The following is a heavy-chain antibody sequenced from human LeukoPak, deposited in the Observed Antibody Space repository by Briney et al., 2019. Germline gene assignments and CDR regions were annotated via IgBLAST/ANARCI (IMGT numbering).Heavy chain of an antibody. V-gene: IGHV3-33*01. CDR1: GFTFSSYG. J-gene: IGHJ4*02. CDR3: AREGPGGANSGSYLF. Sequence: GGSLRLSCAASGFTFSSYGMHWVRQAPGKGLEWVAVIWYDGSNKYYADSVKGRFTISRDNSKSTLYLQMNSLRAEDTAVYYCAREGPGGANSGSYLFWGQGTLVTVSS. CDR2: IWYDGSNK. D-gene: IGHD1-26*01.